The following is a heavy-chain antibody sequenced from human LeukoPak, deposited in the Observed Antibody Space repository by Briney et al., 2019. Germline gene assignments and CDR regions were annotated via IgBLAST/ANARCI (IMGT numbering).Heavy chain of an antibody. Sequence: GGSLRLSCAASGFTFSSYSMNWVRQAPGKGLEGVSYISSSSSTIYYADSVKGRFTISRDNAKNSLYLQMNSLRAEDTAVYYCARDDTPRYFYYYGMDVWGQGTTVTVSS. V-gene: IGHV3-48*01. CDR3: ARDDTPRYFYYYGMDV. CDR1: GFTFSSYS. D-gene: IGHD2-2*02. CDR2: ISSSSSTI. J-gene: IGHJ6*02.